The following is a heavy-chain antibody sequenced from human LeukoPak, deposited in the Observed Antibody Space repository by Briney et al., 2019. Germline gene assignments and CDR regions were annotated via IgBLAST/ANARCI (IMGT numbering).Heavy chain of an antibody. J-gene: IGHJ6*02. V-gene: IGHV3-30*03. CDR1: GFTFSSYG. D-gene: IGHD3-3*01. CDR2: ISYDGSNK. CDR3: AAIFGVVIRYYYGMDV. Sequence: GGSVRLSCAASGFTFSSYGMHWVRQAPGKGLEWVAVISYDGSNKYYADSVRGRFTISRDNSKNPLYLQMNSLRAEDTAVYYCAAIFGVVIRYYYGMDVWGQGTTVTVSS.